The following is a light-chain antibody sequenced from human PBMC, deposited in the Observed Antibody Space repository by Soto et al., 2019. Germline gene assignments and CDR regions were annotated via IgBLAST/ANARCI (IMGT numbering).Light chain of an antibody. CDR3: LLSYSGARPVV. Sequence: QAVVTQEPSLTVSPGGTVTLTCGSSTGAVTSGHYPYWFQQKPGQAPRTLIYDTSNKHSWTPARFSGSLLGGKAALTLSGAQPEDEAEYYCLLSYSGARPVVFGGGTTVTVL. J-gene: IGLJ2*01. CDR2: DTS. V-gene: IGLV7-46*01. CDR1: TGAVTSGHY.